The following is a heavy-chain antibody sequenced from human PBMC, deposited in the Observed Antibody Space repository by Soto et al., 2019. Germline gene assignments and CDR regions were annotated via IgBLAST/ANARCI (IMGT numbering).Heavy chain of an antibody. V-gene: IGHV3-30*18. CDR1: GFTFSSYG. J-gene: IGHJ6*02. CDR2: ISYDGSNK. D-gene: IGHD3-16*02. Sequence: GGSPRLSCAASGFTFSSYGMHWVRQAPGKGLEWVAVISYDGSNKYYADSVKGRFTISRDNSKNTLYLQMNSLRAEDTAVYYCAKDQNDYVWGSYRYYYYYGMDVWGQGTTVTVSS. CDR3: AKDQNDYVWGSYRYYYYYGMDV.